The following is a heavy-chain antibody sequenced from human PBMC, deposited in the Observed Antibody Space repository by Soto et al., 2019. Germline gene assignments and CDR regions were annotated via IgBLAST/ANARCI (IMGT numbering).Heavy chain of an antibody. J-gene: IGHJ4*02. CDR1: GGTFNNYA. D-gene: IGHD2-8*02. CDR3: SIVTSIHVSFTGGTCAFDY. CDR2: IISVFGTT. V-gene: IGHV1-69*01. Sequence: QVQLVQSGAEVKKPGSSVKVSCKASGGTFNNYAIHWVRQAPGQGLEWVGGIISVFGTTKYAPKFQGRVTLTAAVSTTTVYLEVNSLASADTAMYYCSIVTSIHVSFTGGTCAFDYWGQGTLVTVSS.